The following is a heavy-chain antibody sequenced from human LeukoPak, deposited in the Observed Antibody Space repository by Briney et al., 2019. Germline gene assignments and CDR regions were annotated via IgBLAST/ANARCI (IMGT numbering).Heavy chain of an antibody. CDR3: AMPPYSSGWTYYFDY. Sequence: PGGSLRLSCAASGFTFSSYAMSWVRQAPGKGLEWVSAISGSGGSTYCADSVKGRFTISRDNSKNTLYLQMNSLRAEDTAVYYCAMPPYSSGWTYYFDYWGQGTLVTVSS. CDR1: GFTFSSYA. D-gene: IGHD6-19*01. CDR2: ISGSGGST. V-gene: IGHV3-23*01. J-gene: IGHJ4*02.